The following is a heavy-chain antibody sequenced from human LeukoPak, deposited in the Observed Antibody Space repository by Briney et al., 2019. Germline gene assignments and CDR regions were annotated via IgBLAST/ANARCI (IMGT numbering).Heavy chain of an antibody. CDR1: GFTFSSYE. J-gene: IGHJ4*02. V-gene: IGHV3-48*03. D-gene: IGHD3-10*01. CDR2: ISSSGNV. CDR3: ATYYSSSGTYY. Sequence: GGSLRLSCAASGFTFSSYEMNWVRQAPGKGLEWVSYISSSGNVYYADSVKGQFTISRDNAKNSLYLQMNSLRAGDAAVYYCATYYSSSGTYYWGRGTLVTVSS.